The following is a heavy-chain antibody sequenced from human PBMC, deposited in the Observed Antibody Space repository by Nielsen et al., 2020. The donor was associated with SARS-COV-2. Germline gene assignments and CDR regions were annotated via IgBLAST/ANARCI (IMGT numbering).Heavy chain of an antibody. CDR1: GFPFRDFA. CDR2: ITHPFTGT. Sequence: GESLKTSRSASGFPFRDFAMNLVRQAPGKGLEWVATITHPFTGTYYAHSVRGRFIISRANSNHTLFLQMKNLTSEDTAVYYCVKSRVRFTTRDTVAKYFFDFWGQGTLVTVSS. D-gene: IGHD1-14*01. CDR3: VKSRVRFTTRDTVAKYFFDF. J-gene: IGHJ4*02. V-gene: IGHV3-23*01.